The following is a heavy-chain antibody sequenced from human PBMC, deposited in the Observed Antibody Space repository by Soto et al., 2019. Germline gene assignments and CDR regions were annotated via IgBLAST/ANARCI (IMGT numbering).Heavy chain of an antibody. CDR1: GYSSSGGSY. V-gene: IGHV4-38-2*02. D-gene: IGHD6-19*01. J-gene: IGHJ4*01. Sequence: ILSEACTVGGYSSSGGSYCGWIRKPRGKGPEWIASIYHGGTTFYNPSLKSRITISVDTSNNQFSLKLTSVTAADTAVYYCARVHVMVVAGSSFDYWGHGTLVTVSS. CDR3: ARVHVMVVAGSSFDY. CDR2: IYHGGTT.